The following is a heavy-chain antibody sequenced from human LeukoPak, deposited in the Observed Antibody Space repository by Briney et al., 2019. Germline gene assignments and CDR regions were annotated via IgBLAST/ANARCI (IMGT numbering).Heavy chain of an antibody. CDR1: GFTFSSYG. D-gene: IGHD5-24*01. CDR3: AQAWGWLQLND. Sequence: PGGSLRLSCAASGFTFSSYGMHWVRQAPGKGLEWVAVISYDGSNKYYADSVKGRFTISRDNSMNTLFLHMNSLRDEDTAVYYCAQAWGWLQLNDWGQGTLVTVSS. J-gene: IGHJ4*02. CDR2: ISYDGSNK. V-gene: IGHV3-30*18.